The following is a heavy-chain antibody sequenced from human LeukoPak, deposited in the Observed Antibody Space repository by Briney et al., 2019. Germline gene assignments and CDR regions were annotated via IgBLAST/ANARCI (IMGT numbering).Heavy chain of an antibody. CDR2: ISSSSSYI. D-gene: IGHD2-21*01. Sequence: PGGFLRLSCAASGFTFSSYSMNWVRQAPGKGLEWVSSISSSSSYIYYADSVKGRFTIPRDNAKNSLYLQMNSLRAEDTAVYYCARADIVVVISNFDYWGQGTLVSVSS. CDR3: ARADIVVVISNFDY. CDR1: GFTFSSYS. J-gene: IGHJ4*02. V-gene: IGHV3-21*01.